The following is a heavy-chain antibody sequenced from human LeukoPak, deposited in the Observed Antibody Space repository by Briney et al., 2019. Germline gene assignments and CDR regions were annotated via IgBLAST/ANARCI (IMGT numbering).Heavy chain of an antibody. Sequence: GGSLRLFCAASGFTFSSYNMNWVRQAPGKGLEWVSYISSSSSTIYYADSVKGRFTISRDNPKNSLYLQMNSLRDEDTAVYYCARDYYDRTGYHDAFDIWGQGTMVTVSS. CDR3: ARDYYDRTGYHDAFDI. CDR1: GFTFSSYN. J-gene: IGHJ3*02. CDR2: ISSSSSTI. D-gene: IGHD3-22*01. V-gene: IGHV3-48*02.